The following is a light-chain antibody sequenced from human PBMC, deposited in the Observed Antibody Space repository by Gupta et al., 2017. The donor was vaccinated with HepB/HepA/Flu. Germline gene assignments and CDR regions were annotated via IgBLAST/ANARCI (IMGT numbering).Light chain of an antibody. Sequence: GDRVTITCRASQNIDNSLNWYQRKPGKAPKLLIYAASGLQSGVPSRFSGGGSGTDFTLTISSLRPEDFATYYCQQGDSSPYTFGQGTKLEIK. V-gene: IGKV1-39*01. CDR2: AAS. J-gene: IGKJ2*01. CDR3: QQGDSSPYT. CDR1: QNIDNS.